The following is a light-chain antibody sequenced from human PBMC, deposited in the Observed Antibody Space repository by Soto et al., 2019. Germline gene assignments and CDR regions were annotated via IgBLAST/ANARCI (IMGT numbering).Light chain of an antibody. Sequence: QSVLTQPASVSGSPGQSIAISCTGTSSDVGAYDFVSWYQQHPDKAPKLMIYEVSHRPSGVSYRFSGSKSVNTATLTISGLQAEDEADYYCSSYTTRSTRVFGTGTKVTVL. CDR1: SSDVGAYDF. V-gene: IGLV2-14*03. CDR3: SSYTTRSTRV. CDR2: EVS. J-gene: IGLJ1*01.